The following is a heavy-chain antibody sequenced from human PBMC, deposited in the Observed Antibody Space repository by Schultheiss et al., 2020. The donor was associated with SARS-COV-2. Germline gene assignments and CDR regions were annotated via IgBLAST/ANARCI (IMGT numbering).Heavy chain of an antibody. J-gene: IGHJ6*03. CDR2: ISYDGSNK. CDR3: AKDGVPAAMSYYYFYYYMDV. CDR1: GFTFSSYG. V-gene: IGHV3-30*18. D-gene: IGHD2-2*01. Sequence: GESLKISCAASGFTFSSYGIHWVRQAPGKGLEWVAVISYDGSNKYYADSVKGRFTISRDNSKNTLYLQMNSLRPEDTAVYYCAKDGVPAAMSYYYFYYYMDVWGKGATVTVSS.